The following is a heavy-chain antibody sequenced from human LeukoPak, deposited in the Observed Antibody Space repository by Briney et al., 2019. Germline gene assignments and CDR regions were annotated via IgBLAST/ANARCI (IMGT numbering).Heavy chain of an antibody. CDR2: INPNSGGT. CDR1: GYTFTGYY. J-gene: IGHJ3*01. V-gene: IGHV1-2*02. D-gene: IGHD6-19*01. Sequence: GASVKVSCKASGYTFTGYYMHWVRQAPGQGLEWMGWINPNSGGTNYAQKFQGRVTMTRDTSSSTAYMELSGLRSDDTAVYYCARYRVGSGWYDAFDVWGQGTMVTVSS. CDR3: ARYRVGSGWYDAFDV.